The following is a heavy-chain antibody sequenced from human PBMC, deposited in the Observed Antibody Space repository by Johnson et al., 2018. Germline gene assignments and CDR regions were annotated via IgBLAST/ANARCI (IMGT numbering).Heavy chain of an antibody. J-gene: IGHJ3*02. V-gene: IGHV4-59*01. CDR1: GGSISSYY. CDR3: ARDQESGDENDAFDI. D-gene: IGHD5-12*01. CDR2: IYYSGGT. Sequence: QVQLQESGPGLVKPSETLSLTCSISGGSISSYYWSWIRQPPGKGLEWIGYIYYSGGTDYNPSLKGRVTISLDMSKSQFSLKLSSVPAADTAVYFCARDQESGDENDAFDIWGQGTMVTVSS.